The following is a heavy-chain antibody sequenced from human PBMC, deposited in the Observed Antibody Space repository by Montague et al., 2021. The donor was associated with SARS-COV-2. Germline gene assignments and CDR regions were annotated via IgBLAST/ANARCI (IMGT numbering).Heavy chain of an antibody. J-gene: IGHJ4*02. D-gene: IGHD6-6*01. CDR1: GGSFSRYF. CDR3: VRAPNEYYFDY. Sequence: SETLSLTCDVYGGSFSRYFWSWIRQPPGRGPELIGHISPTGSTRYNPSLDSRVTISLDTSKSRLSLELTSVTVADTSIYFCVRAPNEYYFDYWGQGTPVGVSS. V-gene: IGHV4-34*01. CDR2: ISPTGST.